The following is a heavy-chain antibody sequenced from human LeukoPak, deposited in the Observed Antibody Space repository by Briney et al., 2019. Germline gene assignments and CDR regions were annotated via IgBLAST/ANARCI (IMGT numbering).Heavy chain of an antibody. CDR3: AREDYSNLLIDY. D-gene: IGHD4-11*01. CDR2: IYHSGST. J-gene: IGHJ4*02. V-gene: IGHV4-38-2*02. Sequence: SETLSLTCTVSGGSISSYYWSWIRQPPGKGLEWIGSIYHSGSTYYNPSLKSRVTISVDTSKNQFSLKLSSVTAADTAVYYCAREDYSNLLIDYWGQGTLVTVSS. CDR1: GGSISSYY.